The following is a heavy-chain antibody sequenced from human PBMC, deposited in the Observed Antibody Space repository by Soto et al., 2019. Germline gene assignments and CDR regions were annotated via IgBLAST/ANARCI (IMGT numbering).Heavy chain of an antibody. CDR2: IGTAGDT. D-gene: IGHD2-2*02. J-gene: IGHJ6*02. CDR3: ARALLYSNYYYYGMDV. V-gene: IGHV3-13*01. Sequence: PGGSLRLSCAASGFTFSSYDMHWVRQATGKGLEWVSAIGTAGDTYYPGSVKGRFTISRENAKNSLYLQMNSLRAGDTAVYYCARALLYSNYYYYGMDVWGQGTTVTVSS. CDR1: GFTFSSYD.